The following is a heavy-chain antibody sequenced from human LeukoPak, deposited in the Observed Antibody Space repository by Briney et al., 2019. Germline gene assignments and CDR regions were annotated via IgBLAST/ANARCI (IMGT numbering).Heavy chain of an antibody. CDR1: GGTFSSYA. D-gene: IGHD4-11*01. Sequence: GASVKVSCKASGGTFSSYAISWVRQAPGQGLEWMGGIIPIFGTANYAQKFQGRVTITADESTSTAYMELSSLRSEDTAVYYCARSSQATVTLSPLDYWGQGTLVTVSS. CDR3: ARSSQATVTLSPLDY. J-gene: IGHJ4*02. CDR2: IIPIFGTA. V-gene: IGHV1-69*13.